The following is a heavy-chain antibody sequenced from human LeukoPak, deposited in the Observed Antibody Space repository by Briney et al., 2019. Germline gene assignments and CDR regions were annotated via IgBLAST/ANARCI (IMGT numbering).Heavy chain of an antibody. CDR3: ARRPWDSSGFYAVEY. CDR1: GFTFSNYA. V-gene: IGHV3-23*01. Sequence: PGGSLRLSCAASGFTFSNYAMSWVRQAPGKGLEWVSAISDSGYTTYCADSVQGRFTISRDNSKNALYLQMNSLRAEDTAVYYCARRPWDSSGFYAVEYWGQGALVTVSS. D-gene: IGHD3-22*01. CDR2: ISDSGYTT. J-gene: IGHJ4*02.